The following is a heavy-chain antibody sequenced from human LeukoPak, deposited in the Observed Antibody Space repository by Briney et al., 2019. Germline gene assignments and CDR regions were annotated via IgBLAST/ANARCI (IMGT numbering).Heavy chain of an antibody. CDR3: ARVGPWVNPDYYYYMDV. V-gene: IGHV3-21*01. J-gene: IGHJ6*03. CDR1: GFTFSSYS. CDR2: ISSSSSYI. D-gene: IGHD1-14*01. Sequence: GGSLRLSCAASGFTFSSYSMNWVRRAPGKGLEWVSSISSSSSYIYYADSVKGRFTISRDNAKNSLYLQMNSLRAEDTAVYYCARVGPWVNPDYYYYMDVWGKGTTVTVSS.